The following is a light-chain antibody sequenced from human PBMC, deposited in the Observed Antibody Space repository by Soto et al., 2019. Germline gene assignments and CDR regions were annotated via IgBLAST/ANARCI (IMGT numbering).Light chain of an antibody. V-gene: IGKV3D-20*02. CDR1: QSVSNNY. Sequence: EIVLTQSPGTLSLSPGERATLSCRASQSVSNNYLAWYQQKPGQAPRLLIYGASSRATGIPDRFSGSGSGTDFTLTISSLEPEDFGVYYCQQRTGSFGGGTKVDI. CDR2: GAS. CDR3: QQRTGS. J-gene: IGKJ4*01.